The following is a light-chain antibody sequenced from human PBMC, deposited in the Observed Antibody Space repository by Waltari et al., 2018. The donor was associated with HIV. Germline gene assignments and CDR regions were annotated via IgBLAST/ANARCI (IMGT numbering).Light chain of an antibody. V-gene: IGLV2-23*02. J-gene: IGLJ2*01. CDR3: CAYAGSTTYVI. CDR2: EVS. CDR1: RSDVGGYNL. Sequence: QSALTQPASVSGSPGQSITISCTGTRSDVGGYNLVSCYQQHPGKAPKRMIYEVSKRPSGVSNRFSGSKSGNTASLTISGLQAEDEADYYCCAYAGSTTYVIFGGGTKLTVL.